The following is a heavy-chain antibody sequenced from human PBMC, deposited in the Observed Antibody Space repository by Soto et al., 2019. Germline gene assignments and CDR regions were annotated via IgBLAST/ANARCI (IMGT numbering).Heavy chain of an antibody. D-gene: IGHD4-17*01. CDR2: IYYSGST. Sequence: SLTLSLNCTVCDGSITRGASYWSWIRQHPGKGLEWIGYIYYSGSTYYNPSLKSRVTLSVDTSKNQFSLKLSSVTAADTAVYYCAWSTVTLPLVFDYWGQGTLVTVSS. V-gene: IGHV4-30-4*08. CDR3: AWSTVTLPLVFDY. J-gene: IGHJ4*02. CDR1: DGSITRGASY.